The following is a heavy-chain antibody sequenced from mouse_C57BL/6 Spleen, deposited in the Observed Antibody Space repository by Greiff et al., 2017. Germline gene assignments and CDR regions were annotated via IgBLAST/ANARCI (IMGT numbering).Heavy chain of an antibody. V-gene: IGHV14-4*01. Sequence: EVQLQQSGAELAKPGASVKLSCKASGYTFTSYWMHWVKQRPEQGLEWIGWIDPENGDTEYASKFQGKATITADTSSNTAYLQLISLTSEDTAVYYCTTGGDYFAWFAYWGQGTLVTVSA. CDR1: GYTFTSYW. CDR3: TTGGDYFAWFAY. CDR2: IDPENGDT. J-gene: IGHJ3*01. D-gene: IGHD2-13*01.